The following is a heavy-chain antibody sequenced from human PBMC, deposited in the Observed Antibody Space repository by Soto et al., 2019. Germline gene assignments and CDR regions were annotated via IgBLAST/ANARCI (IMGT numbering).Heavy chain of an antibody. Sequence: ASAKVSCKASGYTSTTYPMHWVRQAPGQSPEWMGWIKIGDGNTKYSQKFQGRATFTRDTSANTVYMELRSLRSEDSATYYCARGSGVGTTYFDYWGQGTRATVSS. CDR2: IKIGDGNT. CDR3: ARGSGVGTTYFDY. D-gene: IGHD1-1*01. J-gene: IGHJ4*02. CDR1: GYTSTTYP. V-gene: IGHV1-3*04.